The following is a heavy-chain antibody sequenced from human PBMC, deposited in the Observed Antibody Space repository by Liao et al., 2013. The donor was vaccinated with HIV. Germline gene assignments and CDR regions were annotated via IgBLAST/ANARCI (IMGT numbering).Heavy chain of an antibody. CDR3: ARTRRVRQMDV. CDR2: IYTSGST. D-gene: IGHD3-10*01. Sequence: QVQLQESGPGLVKPSQTLSLTCTVSGGSISSGSYYWSWIRQPAGKGLEWIGRIYTSGSTNYNPSLKSRVTMSVDTSKNQFSLKLSSVTAADTAVYYCARTRRVRQMDVWGKGTTVTVSS. J-gene: IGHJ6*04. CDR1: GGSISSGSYY. V-gene: IGHV4-61*02.